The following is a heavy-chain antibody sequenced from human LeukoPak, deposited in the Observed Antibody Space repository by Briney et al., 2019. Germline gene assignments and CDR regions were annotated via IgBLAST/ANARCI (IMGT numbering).Heavy chain of an antibody. D-gene: IGHD3-22*01. Sequence: GGSLRLSCAASGFTVSSNYMSWVRQAPGKGLEWVAVISYDGSNKYYADSVKGRFTISRDNSKNTLYLQINSLRAQDTAVYYCARDPDSSGYYGDYWGQGTLVTVSS. CDR3: ARDPDSSGYYGDY. CDR2: ISYDGSNK. J-gene: IGHJ4*02. V-gene: IGHV3-30*03. CDR1: GFTVSSNY.